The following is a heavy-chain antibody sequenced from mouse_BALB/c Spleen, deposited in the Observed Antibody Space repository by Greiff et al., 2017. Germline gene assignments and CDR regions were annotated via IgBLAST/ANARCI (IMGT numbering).Heavy chain of an antibody. Sequence: VQLQQSGPELVKPGASVKVSCKASGYAFTSYNMYWVKQSHGKSLEWIGYIDPYNGGTSYNQKFKGKATMTVDKSSSTAYMELARLTSEDSAIYYCAREGGNYYAMDYWGQGTSVTVSS. CDR3: AREGGNYYAMDY. CDR2: IDPYNGGT. V-gene: IGHV1S135*01. CDR1: GYAFTSYN. J-gene: IGHJ4*01. D-gene: IGHD2-1*01.